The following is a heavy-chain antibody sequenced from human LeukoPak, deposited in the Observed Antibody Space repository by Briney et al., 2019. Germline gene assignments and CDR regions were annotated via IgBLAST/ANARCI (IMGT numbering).Heavy chain of an antibody. CDR3: ARGGMVRDRRHFQFDH. V-gene: IGHV1-46*01. Sequence: ASVKVSCKVSGYTLTELSMHWVRQAPGQGLEWMGIINPNGGSTIYAQKFQGRVTMTRDTSTSTVYMDLTSLRSEDTAVYYCARGGMVRDRRHFQFDHWGQGTLVTVSS. J-gene: IGHJ4*02. CDR1: GYTLTELS. CDR2: INPNGGST. D-gene: IGHD3-10*01.